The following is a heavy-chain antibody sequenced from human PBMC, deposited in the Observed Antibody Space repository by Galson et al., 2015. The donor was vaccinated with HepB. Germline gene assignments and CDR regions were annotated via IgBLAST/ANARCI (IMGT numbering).Heavy chain of an antibody. J-gene: IGHJ4*02. CDR2: IYYSGST. CDR1: GGSISSGGYY. Sequence: TQSLTCTVSGGSISSGGYYWSWIRQHPGKGLEWIGYIYYSGSTYYNPSLKSRVTISVDTSKNQFSLKLSSVTAADTAVYYCARGPPVAGKPGDDYWGQGTLVTVSS. V-gene: IGHV4-31*03. CDR3: ARGPPVAGKPGDDY. D-gene: IGHD6-19*01.